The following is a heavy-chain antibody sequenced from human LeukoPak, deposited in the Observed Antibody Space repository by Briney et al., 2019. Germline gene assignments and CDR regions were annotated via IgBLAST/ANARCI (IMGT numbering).Heavy chain of an antibody. Sequence: GGSLRLSCAASGITFSSYSMNWIRQAPGKGLEWVSSISSSTSYIYYADSVKGRFTISKDNAKNSLYLQMNSLRAEDTAVYYCARAGGSTVSHSDYWGQGTLVTVSS. V-gene: IGHV3-21*01. D-gene: IGHD4-17*01. CDR3: ARAGGSTVSHSDY. J-gene: IGHJ4*02. CDR1: GITFSSYS. CDR2: ISSSTSYI.